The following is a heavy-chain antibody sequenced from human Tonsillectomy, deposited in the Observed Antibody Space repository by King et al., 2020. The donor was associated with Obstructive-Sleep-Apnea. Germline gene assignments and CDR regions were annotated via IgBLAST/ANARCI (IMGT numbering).Heavy chain of an antibody. J-gene: IGHJ3*02. Sequence: QLVQSGAEVKKPGSSVKVSCKASGGTFSSYAISWVRQAPGQGLEWMGGIIPIFGTANYAQKFQGRVTITADESTSTAYMELSSLRSEDTAVSYCAGERGYCSSTSCYSGSVQHNTFNAFDIWGQGTMVTVSS. CDR3: AGERGYCSSTSCYSGSVQHNTFNAFDI. D-gene: IGHD2-2*01. CDR2: IIPIFGTA. V-gene: IGHV1-69*12. CDR1: GGTFSSYA.